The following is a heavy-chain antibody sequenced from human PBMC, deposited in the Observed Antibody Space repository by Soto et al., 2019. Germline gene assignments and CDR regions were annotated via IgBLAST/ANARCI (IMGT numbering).Heavy chain of an antibody. CDR1: GFTFSSYG. CDR2: ISYDGSNK. V-gene: IGHV3-30*18. D-gene: IGHD3-10*01. CDR3: AKSLKWFGEDDIDY. Sequence: QVQLVESGGGVVQPGRSLRLSCAASGFTFSSYGMHWVRQAPGKGLEWVAVISYDGSNKYYADSVKGRFTISRDNSKNTLYLQMNSLRAEDTAVYYCAKSLKWFGEDDIDYWGQGTLVTVSS. J-gene: IGHJ4*02.